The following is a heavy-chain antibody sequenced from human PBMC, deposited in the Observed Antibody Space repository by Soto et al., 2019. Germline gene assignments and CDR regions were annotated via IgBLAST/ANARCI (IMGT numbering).Heavy chain of an antibody. D-gene: IGHD2-15*01. V-gene: IGHV4-39*01. CDR2: IYYSGST. CDR1: GGSISSSGYY. J-gene: IGHJ2*01. Sequence: QLQLQESGPGLVKPSETLSLTCTVSGGSISSSGYYWGWIRQPPGKGLEWIGSIYYSGSTYYNPSLKSRVTISVDTSKNQFSLKLSSLTAADTAVYYCAKINRYCSGGSCYHCYFDLWGRGTLVTVSS. CDR3: AKINRYCSGGSCYHCYFDL.